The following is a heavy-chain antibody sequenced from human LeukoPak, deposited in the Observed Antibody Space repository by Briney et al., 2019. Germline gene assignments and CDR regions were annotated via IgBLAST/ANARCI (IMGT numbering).Heavy chain of an antibody. D-gene: IGHD2-2*01. Sequence: GGSLRLSCAASGFTFGTYAVSWVRQAPGKGLEWVSGITASGGSTYYADSVKGRFSISRDNSKNTLYLQMKSLRAEDTAIYYCAKMGKSVVPAADPFDVWGQGTMVTVSS. CDR3: AKMGKSVVPAADPFDV. CDR1: GFTFGTYA. V-gene: IGHV3-23*01. J-gene: IGHJ3*01. CDR2: ITASGGST.